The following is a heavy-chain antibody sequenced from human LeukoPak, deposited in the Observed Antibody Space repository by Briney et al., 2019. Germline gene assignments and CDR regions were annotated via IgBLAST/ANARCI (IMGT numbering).Heavy chain of an antibody. CDR3: AREAAGYCSGGSCRLFDY. J-gene: IGHJ4*02. Sequence: TTSETLSLTCTVSGDSINSLDLWSWVRQPLGKGLEWIGEMYLSGTTHSNPSVKSRVTISIDKSKNQFFLNLSSVTAADTAVYYCAREAAGYCSGGSCRLFDYWGQGTLVTVSS. V-gene: IGHV4-4*02. CDR1: GDSINSLDL. CDR2: MYLSGTT. D-gene: IGHD2-15*01.